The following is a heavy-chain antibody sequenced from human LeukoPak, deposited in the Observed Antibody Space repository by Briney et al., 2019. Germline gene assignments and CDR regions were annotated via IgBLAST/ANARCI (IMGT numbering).Heavy chain of an antibody. J-gene: IGHJ5*02. CDR1: GFTFSRYC. D-gene: IGHD1-14*01. Sequence: GGSQTLSCAASGFTFSRYCMNWARQAPGKGLEWVSYITSSSSTIYYADSVKGRFTISRDNVKNSLFLQMNSLRDEDTAAYYCARVAGTTGHSDLWPRGTLVTVSS. CDR2: ITSSSSTI. V-gene: IGHV3-48*02. CDR3: ARVAGTTGHSDL.